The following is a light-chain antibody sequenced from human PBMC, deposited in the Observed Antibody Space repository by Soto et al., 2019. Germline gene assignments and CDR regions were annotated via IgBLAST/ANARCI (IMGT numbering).Light chain of an antibody. V-gene: IGKV1-5*01. CDR2: DAS. CDR1: QSIRSL. Sequence: DIQMTQSPSTLSASVGDRVTITCRASQSIRSLLSWYQQKPGKAPKVLIYDASSLGSGVPSRFSGSGSGTEFTLTISSLQPDDFATYFCQQYQTYSTFGQGARLEIK. CDR3: QQYQTYST. J-gene: IGKJ5*01.